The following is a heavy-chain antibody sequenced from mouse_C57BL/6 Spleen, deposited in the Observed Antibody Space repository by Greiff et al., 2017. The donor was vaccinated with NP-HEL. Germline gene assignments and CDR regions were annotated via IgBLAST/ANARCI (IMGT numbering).Heavy chain of an antibody. CDR1: GYAFSSSW. V-gene: IGHV1-82*01. CDR3: ASPIYYDSPRFAY. D-gene: IGHD2-4*01. J-gene: IGHJ3*01. Sequence: QVQLKQSGPELVKPGASVKISCKASGYAFSSSWMNWVKQRPGKGLEWTGRIYPGDGDTNYNGKFKGKATLTADKSSSTAYMQLSSLTSEDSAVYFCASPIYYDSPRFAYWGQGTLVTVSA. CDR2: IYPGDGDT.